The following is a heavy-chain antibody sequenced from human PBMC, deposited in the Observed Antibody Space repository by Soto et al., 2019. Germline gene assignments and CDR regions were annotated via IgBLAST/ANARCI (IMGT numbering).Heavy chain of an antibody. V-gene: IGHV3-74*03. CDR1: GFTFTNYW. CDR3: AREMGSGWPIDH. Sequence: PGGSLRLSCAASGFTFTNYWMHWVRQVSGKGLVWISRISPDGSSTAYADSVKGRCTISRDNAKDTLHVQMNSLRDEDTAVYYCAREMGSGWPIDHWGQGTLVTVSS. CDR2: ISPDGSST. J-gene: IGHJ4*02. D-gene: IGHD6-19*01.